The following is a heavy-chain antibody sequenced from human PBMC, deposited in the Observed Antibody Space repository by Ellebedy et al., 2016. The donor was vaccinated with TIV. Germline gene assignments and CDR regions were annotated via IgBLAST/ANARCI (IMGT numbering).Heavy chain of an antibody. CDR1: GGTFSSYA. D-gene: IGHD5-24*01. V-gene: IGHV1-69*04. J-gene: IGHJ3*02. CDR2: IIPILGIA. Sequence: SVKVSCXASGGTFSSYAISWVRQAPGQGLEWMGRIIPILGIANYAQKFQGRVTITADKSTSTAYMELSSLRSEDTAVYYCARDHKRWLQLLAAFDIWGQGTMVTVSS. CDR3: ARDHKRWLQLLAAFDI.